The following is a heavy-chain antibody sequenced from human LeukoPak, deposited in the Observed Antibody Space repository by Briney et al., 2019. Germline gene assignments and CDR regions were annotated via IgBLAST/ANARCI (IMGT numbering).Heavy chain of an antibody. CDR2: IYYSGST. Sequence: SETLFLTCTVSGGSISSSSYYWGWIRQPPGKGLEWIGSIYYSGSTYYNPSLKSRVTISVDTSKNQFSLKLSSVTAADTAVYYCARGRQFGNDGFDIWSQGTMVTVSS. V-gene: IGHV4-39*07. CDR3: ARGRQFGNDGFDI. CDR1: GGSISSSSYY. J-gene: IGHJ3*02. D-gene: IGHD5-24*01.